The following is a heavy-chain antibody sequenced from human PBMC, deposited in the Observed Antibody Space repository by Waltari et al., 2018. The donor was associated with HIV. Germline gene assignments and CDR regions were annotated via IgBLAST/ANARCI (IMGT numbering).Heavy chain of an antibody. CDR1: GFCVRNTY. Sequence: EVELVESGGGLIQRGGSLRLSCGAAGFCVRNTYMSWFRQAPGKGRECFAVIYAGVSTYYADSVKGRFTSSRDNSENTLYLQMDNLRVEDTAVYFCACYARLNYDISTSQDYWGQGTLVTVSS. D-gene: IGHD3-3*01. CDR2: IYAGVST. J-gene: IGHJ4*02. V-gene: IGHV3-53*01. CDR3: ACYARLNYDISTSQDY.